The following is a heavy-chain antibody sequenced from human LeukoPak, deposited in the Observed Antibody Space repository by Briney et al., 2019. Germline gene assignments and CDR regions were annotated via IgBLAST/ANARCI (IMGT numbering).Heavy chain of an antibody. CDR3: ARHKIDYPFDY. CDR2: ISYDGSNK. Sequence: GRSLRLSCAASGFTFSSYGMHWVRHAPGKGLEWVAVISYDGSNKYYADSVKGRFTISRDNSKNTLYLQMNSLRAEDTAVYYCARHKIDYPFDYWGQGTLVTVSS. D-gene: IGHD4-11*01. CDR1: GFTFSSYG. J-gene: IGHJ4*02. V-gene: IGHV3-30*03.